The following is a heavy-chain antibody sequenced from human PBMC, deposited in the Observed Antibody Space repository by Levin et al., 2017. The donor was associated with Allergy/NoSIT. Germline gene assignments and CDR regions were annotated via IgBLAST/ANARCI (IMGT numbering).Heavy chain of an antibody. Sequence: LRLSCKVSGGSISSGSYYWSWIRQPAAKGLEWIGRIYSSGSANFNPSLKSRVTISVDTSKNQFSLKLSSVTAADTAVYYCARAEVGSEHWGQGTLVTVSS. V-gene: IGHV4-61*02. J-gene: IGHJ4*02. CDR3: ARAEVGSEH. CDR2: IYSSGSA. CDR1: GGSISSGSYY. D-gene: IGHD3-10*01.